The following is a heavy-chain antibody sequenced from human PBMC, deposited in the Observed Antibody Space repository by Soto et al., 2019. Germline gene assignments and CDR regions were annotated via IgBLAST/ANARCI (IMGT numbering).Heavy chain of an antibody. CDR3: ARDHTTSYYYNYYAMDV. Sequence: QVLVVDSGGGLVKPGGSLRLSCAASGFTFSDYYMSWIRQAPGKGLEWVSYISSSGSSIYYADSVRGRFTISRDNAKSLLYLQMHSQRAEDTAIYYCARDHTTSYYYNYYAMDVWGHGTKVTVSS. CDR1: GFTFSDYY. V-gene: IGHV3-11*01. J-gene: IGHJ6*02. CDR2: ISSSGSSI. D-gene: IGHD1-1*01.